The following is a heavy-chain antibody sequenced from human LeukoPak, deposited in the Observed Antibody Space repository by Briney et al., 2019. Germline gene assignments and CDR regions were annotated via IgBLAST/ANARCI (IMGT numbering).Heavy chain of an antibody. CDR3: ARDPDLPVLRAFDF. Sequence: GGSLRLSCAASGFIFSSYSMNWVRQTPGQGLEWVSYISSSSRTIYYADSVKGRFTISRDNGQNSLYLQMNSLGADDTAVYYCARDPDLPVLRAFDFWGQGTLVTVSS. D-gene: IGHD3-10*01. CDR1: GFIFSSYS. V-gene: IGHV3-48*01. CDR2: ISSSSRTI. J-gene: IGHJ4*02.